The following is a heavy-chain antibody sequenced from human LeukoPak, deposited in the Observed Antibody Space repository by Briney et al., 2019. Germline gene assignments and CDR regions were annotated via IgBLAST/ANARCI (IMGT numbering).Heavy chain of an antibody. Sequence: ASVKVSCKASGYTFTGYYMHWVRQAPGQGLEWMGIINPSGGSTSYAQKFQGRVTMTRDTSTSTVYMELSSLRSEDTAVYYCARAVHDYDFWSGYYRAETFDYWGQGTLVTVSS. D-gene: IGHD3-3*01. V-gene: IGHV1-46*01. CDR2: INPSGGST. J-gene: IGHJ4*02. CDR3: ARAVHDYDFWSGYYRAETFDY. CDR1: GYTFTGYY.